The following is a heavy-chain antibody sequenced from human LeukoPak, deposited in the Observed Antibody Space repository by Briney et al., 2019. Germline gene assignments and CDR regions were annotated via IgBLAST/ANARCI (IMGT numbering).Heavy chain of an antibody. Sequence: AGSLRLSCAASGFTFSICAMNWVRQAPGKGLEWVSGISGSGGSTYYADSVKGRFTISRDSSKSTVYLQMNSLRAEDTAVYYCAKADGSYKTLIDYWGQGTLVTVSS. CDR3: AKADGSYKTLIDY. V-gene: IGHV3-23*01. CDR2: ISGSGGST. D-gene: IGHD3-10*01. CDR1: GFTFSICA. J-gene: IGHJ4*02.